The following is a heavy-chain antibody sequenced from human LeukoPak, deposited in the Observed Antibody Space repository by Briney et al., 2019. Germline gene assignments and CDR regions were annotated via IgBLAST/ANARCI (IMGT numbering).Heavy chain of an antibody. J-gene: IGHJ6*02. CDR3: ARSAGEIYYYYGMDV. Sequence: GGSLRLSCAASGFTFRSYSMHWVRQAPGKGLEWVSYISSTSSTIYYADSVKGRFTISRDNAKNSLYLQMNSLRAEDTAVYYCARSAGEIYYYYGMDVWGQGTTVTVSS. D-gene: IGHD3-16*01. CDR1: GFTFRSYS. V-gene: IGHV3-48*04. CDR2: ISSTSSTI.